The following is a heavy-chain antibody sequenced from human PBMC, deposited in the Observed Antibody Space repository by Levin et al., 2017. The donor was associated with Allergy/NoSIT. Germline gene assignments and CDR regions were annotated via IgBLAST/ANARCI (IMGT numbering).Heavy chain of an antibody. Sequence: GESLKISCVGSGFTFSDYYMMWIRQAPGEGLEWISYISSDSSYTNNADSVKGRFTISRDNAKNSVYLQMYSLKAEDTAVYHCARGVSYGLTRDWARDNWFDPWGQGTLVTVSS. J-gene: IGHJ5*02. CDR2: ISSDSSYT. D-gene: IGHD2-2*01. CDR3: ARGVSYGLTRDWARDNWFDP. V-gene: IGHV3-11*05. CDR1: GFTFSDYY.